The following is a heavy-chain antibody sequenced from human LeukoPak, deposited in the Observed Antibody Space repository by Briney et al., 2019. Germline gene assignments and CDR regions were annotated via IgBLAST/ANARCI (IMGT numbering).Heavy chain of an antibody. CDR2: ISHSGST. Sequence: PSETLSLTCAVSGSSLITNNWRSWVRQPPGKELEWIGEISHSGSTNYNPSLKSRVTISVDKSKNQFSLNLISMTAADTAVYYCARDASTVTTREFYFDSWGQGTLVTVSS. D-gene: IGHD4-11*01. J-gene: IGHJ4*02. V-gene: IGHV4-4*02. CDR3: ARDASTVTTREFYFDS. CDR1: GSSLITNNW.